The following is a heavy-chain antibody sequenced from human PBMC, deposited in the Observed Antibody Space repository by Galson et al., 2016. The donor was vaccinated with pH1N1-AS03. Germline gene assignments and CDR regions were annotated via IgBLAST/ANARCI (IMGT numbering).Heavy chain of an antibody. J-gene: IGHJ3*01. CDR3: ARIRGRRRLNLMPGVMYGLDL. Sequence: ETLSLTCAIYRGSYSNYYWTWIRQPPGKGLEWIGGINYVGGTNYNPSFNSRITISVDTSKMQFSLSLSSVTAADTAVYFCARIRGRRRLNLMPGVMYGLDLWGEGSTVIVSS. D-gene: IGHD3-16*01. CDR2: INYVGGT. CDR1: RGSYSNYY. V-gene: IGHV4-34*01.